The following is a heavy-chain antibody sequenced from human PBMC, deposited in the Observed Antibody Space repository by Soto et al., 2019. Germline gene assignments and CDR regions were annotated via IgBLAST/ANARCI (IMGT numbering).Heavy chain of an antibody. CDR3: ASEDDGGDTLDV. D-gene: IGHD2-21*02. Sequence: QVQLQQSGPGLVKPSPTLSLTCTVSGGSISSDYYHWTWLRPSPERGLEWIGYIHHSGSNLYNTSLTSRVTMSVDTSKNQFSLHLCAVTAADTAVYVWASEDDGGDTLDVWGQGTTVTVSS. CDR2: IHHSGSN. J-gene: IGHJ6*02. CDR1: GGSISSDYYH. V-gene: IGHV4-30-4*08.